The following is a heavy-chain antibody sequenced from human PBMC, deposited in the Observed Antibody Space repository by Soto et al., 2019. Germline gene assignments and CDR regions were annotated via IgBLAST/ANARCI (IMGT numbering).Heavy chain of an antibody. D-gene: IGHD6-19*01. V-gene: IGHV3-23*01. CDR1: GFTFSSYA. CDR3: TASSGWYNAFDI. CDR2: ISGSGGST. Sequence: EVQLLESGGGLVQPGGSLRLSCAASGFTFSSYAMGWVRQAPGKGLEWVSAISGSGGSTYYADSVKGRFTISRDNSKNTLYLQMNSLRAEDTAVYYCTASSGWYNAFDIWGQGTMVTVSS. J-gene: IGHJ3*02.